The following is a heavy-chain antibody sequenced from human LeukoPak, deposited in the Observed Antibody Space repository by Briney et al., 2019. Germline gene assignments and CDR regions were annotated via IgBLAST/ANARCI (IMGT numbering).Heavy chain of an antibody. CDR2: IYPGDSDT. Sequence: GESLKISCKGSEYTFSNYWIGWVRQMPGKGLEWMGIIYPGDSDTRYSPSFQGQVTISADKSITTAYLQWTSLKASDTAMYYCAREGRYTGSPTHVSWGQGTLVTVSS. J-gene: IGHJ5*02. CDR1: EYTFSNYW. V-gene: IGHV5-51*01. D-gene: IGHD1-26*01. CDR3: AREGRYTGSPTHVS.